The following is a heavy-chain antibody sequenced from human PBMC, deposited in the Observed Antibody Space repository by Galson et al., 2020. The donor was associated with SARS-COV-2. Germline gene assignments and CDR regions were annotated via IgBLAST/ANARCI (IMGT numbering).Heavy chain of an antibody. CDR3: ARDPAPLFGDNYYYGMDV. J-gene: IGHJ6*02. V-gene: IGHV4-59*01. CDR1: DAPMSSYY. Sequence: ETSATLSLTCSVSDAPMSSYYWRWIRQPPGKGLEWIGYISYSGSTSYNPALRSRVTISVDLSKNQPSLQVTSVTAADTAVYYCARDPAPLFGDNYYYGMDVWGRGTTVTVSS. D-gene: IGHD2-21*01. CDR2: ISYSGST.